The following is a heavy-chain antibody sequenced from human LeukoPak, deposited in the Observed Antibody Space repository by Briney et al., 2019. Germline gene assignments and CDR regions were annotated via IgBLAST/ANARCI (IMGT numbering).Heavy chain of an antibody. D-gene: IGHD6-13*01. CDR2: ISWNSGSI. J-gene: IGHJ5*02. CDR3: AKGSGIAAADNWFDP. Sequence: PGRSLRLSCAASGFTFDDYAMHWVRQAPGKGLEWVSGISWNSGSIGYADSVKGRSTISRDNAKNSLYLQMNSLRAEDTALYYCAKGSGIAAADNWFDPWGQGTLVTVSS. V-gene: IGHV3-9*01. CDR1: GFTFDDYA.